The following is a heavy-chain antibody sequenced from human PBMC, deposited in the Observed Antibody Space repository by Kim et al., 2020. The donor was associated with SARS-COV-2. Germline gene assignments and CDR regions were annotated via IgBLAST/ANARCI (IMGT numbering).Heavy chain of an antibody. V-gene: IGHV3-23*01. CDR2: ISGSGGST. D-gene: IGHD3-10*01. J-gene: IGHJ4*02. CDR3: AKDQLTPRGAHIRVPYYFDY. Sequence: GGSLRLSCAASGFTFSSYAMSWVRQAPGKGLERVSAISGSGGSTYYADSVKGRFTISRDNSKNTLYLQMNSLRAEDTAVYYCAKDQLTPRGAHIRVPYYFDYWGQGTLVTVSS. CDR1: GFTFSSYA.